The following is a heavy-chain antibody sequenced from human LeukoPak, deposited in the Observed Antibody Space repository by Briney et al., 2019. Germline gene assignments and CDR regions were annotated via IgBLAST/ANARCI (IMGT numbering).Heavy chain of an antibody. CDR3: ARGSGYSYEKYYYYGMDV. CDR1: GFTFDDYA. V-gene: IGHV3-9*01. Sequence: GGSLRLSCAASGFTFDDYAMHWVRQAPGKGLEWVSGISWNSGSIGYADSVKGRFTISRDNSKNTLYLQMNSLRAEDTAVYYCARGSGYSYEKYYYYGMDVWGQGTTVTVSS. D-gene: IGHD5-18*01. CDR2: ISWNSGSI. J-gene: IGHJ6*02.